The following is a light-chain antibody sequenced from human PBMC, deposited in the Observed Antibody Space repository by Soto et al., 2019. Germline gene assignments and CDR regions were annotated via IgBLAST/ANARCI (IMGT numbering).Light chain of an antibody. CDR3: AAWDDSLSGRYV. V-gene: IGLV1-47*02. Sequence: QSVLTQPPSASGTPGQRVTISCSGSSSNIGSNFVYWYQQRPGTAPRLLIYNNDQRPSGVPDRFSGSESGTSASLAISGLRSEDEADYYCAAWDDSLSGRYVFGTGTKLTVL. CDR2: NND. CDR1: SSNIGSNF. J-gene: IGLJ1*01.